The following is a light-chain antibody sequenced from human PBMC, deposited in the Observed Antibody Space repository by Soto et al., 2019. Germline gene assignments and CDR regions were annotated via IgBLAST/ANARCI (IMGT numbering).Light chain of an antibody. V-gene: IGLV1-40*01. CDR3: QSYDSSLSGHWV. J-gene: IGLJ3*02. CDR2: GNS. Sequence: QSVLTQSPSVSGAPGQRVTISCTGSSSNIGAGYDVHWYQQLPGTAPKLLIYGNSNRPSGVPDRFSGSKSDTSASLAITGLQAEDEADYYCQSYDSSLSGHWVFGGGTKLTVL. CDR1: SSNIGAGYD.